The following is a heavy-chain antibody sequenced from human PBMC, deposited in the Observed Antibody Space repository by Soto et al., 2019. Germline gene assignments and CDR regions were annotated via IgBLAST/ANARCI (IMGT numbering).Heavy chain of an antibody. D-gene: IGHD3-22*01. V-gene: IGHV1-69*02. CDR2: IIPILGIP. Sequence: SVKVSCKASGGTFSSYTISWVRQAPGQGLEWMGRIIPILGIPTYAQKFQGRVTITADKSTSTAYMELSSLRSEDTAVYYCARNPAYYYDSSGANNWFDPWGQGTLVTVS. CDR3: ARNPAYYYDSSGANNWFDP. J-gene: IGHJ5*02. CDR1: GGTFSSYT.